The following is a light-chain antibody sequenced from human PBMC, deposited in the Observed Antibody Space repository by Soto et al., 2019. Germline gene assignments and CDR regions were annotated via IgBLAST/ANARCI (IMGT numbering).Light chain of an antibody. CDR3: CSYAGGNTFV. Sequence: QSALTQPASVSGSPGQSITISCAGTTTDVATYDLFYWYQHHPGTAPKVILYEVTKRPSGVSNRFSGSKSGNTASLTISGLQPEDEADDFCCSYAGGNTFVFGGGTKLTVL. CDR2: EVT. CDR1: TTDVATYDL. J-gene: IGLJ2*01. V-gene: IGLV2-23*02.